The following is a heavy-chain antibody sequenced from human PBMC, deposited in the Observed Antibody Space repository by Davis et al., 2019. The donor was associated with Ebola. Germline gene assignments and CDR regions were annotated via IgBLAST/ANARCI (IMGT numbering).Heavy chain of an antibody. J-gene: IGHJ4*02. CDR2: VSHSEREK. V-gene: IGHV3-30*04. D-gene: IGHD3-3*01. Sequence: GESLKISCAASGFTFRNYAMHWVRQAPGKGLEWVAVVSHSEREKFYADSVKGRLTISRDNSENTLYLQMNSLTADETAVYYCARAVFHEVLDYWGQGTPVTVSS. CDR3: ARAVFHEVLDY. CDR1: GFTFRNYA.